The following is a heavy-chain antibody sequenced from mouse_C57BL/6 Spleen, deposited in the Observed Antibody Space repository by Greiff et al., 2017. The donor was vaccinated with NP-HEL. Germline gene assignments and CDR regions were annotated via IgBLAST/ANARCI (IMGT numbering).Heavy chain of an antibody. CDR2: IYPRSGNT. V-gene: IGHV1-81*01. Sequence: VQLQESGAELARPGASVKLSCKASGYTFTSYGISWVKQRTGQGLEWIGEIYPRSGNTYYNEKFKGKATLTADKSSSTAYMELRSLTSEDSAVYFCARQSNYTYYYAMDYWGQGTSVTVSS. CDR1: GYTFTSYG. J-gene: IGHJ4*01. D-gene: IGHD2-5*01. CDR3: ARQSNYTYYYAMDY.